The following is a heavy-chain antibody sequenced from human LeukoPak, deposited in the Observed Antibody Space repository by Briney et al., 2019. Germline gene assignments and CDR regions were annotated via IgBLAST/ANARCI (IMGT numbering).Heavy chain of an antibody. D-gene: IGHD6-13*01. Sequence: ASVKVSCKASGYTFTGYYMHWVRQAPGQGLEWMGWINPNSGGTNYAQKFQGRVTMTKDTSISTAYMELSRLRSDDTAVYYCARILSYSSSALDYWGQGTLVTVSS. CDR3: ARILSYSSSALDY. CDR1: GYTFTGYY. J-gene: IGHJ4*02. CDR2: INPNSGGT. V-gene: IGHV1-2*02.